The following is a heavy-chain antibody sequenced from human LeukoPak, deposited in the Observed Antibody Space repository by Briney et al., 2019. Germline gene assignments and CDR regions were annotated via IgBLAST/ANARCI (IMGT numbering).Heavy chain of an antibody. Sequence: GGSLRLSCAVSGFSVTNNYMSWVRQAPGKGLEWVSVFYVGGATYYADSVKGRFTISRDNAKNSLYLQMHSLRDEDTAVYYCARAWYSWGYYFDYWGQGTLVTVSS. CDR3: ARAWYSWGYYFDY. CDR1: GFSVTNNY. V-gene: IGHV3-53*01. CDR2: FYVGGAT. D-gene: IGHD1-26*01. J-gene: IGHJ4*02.